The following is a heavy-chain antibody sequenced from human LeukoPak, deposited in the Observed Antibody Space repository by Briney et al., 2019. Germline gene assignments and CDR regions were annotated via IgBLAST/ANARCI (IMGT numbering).Heavy chain of an antibody. Sequence: GGPLRLSCAASGFTVSSNYMSWVRQAPGKGLEWVSVIYSGGSTYYADSVKGRFTISRDNSKNTLYLQMNSLRAEDTAVYYCATDYGNYYYMDVWGKGTTVTISS. J-gene: IGHJ6*03. CDR2: IYSGGST. CDR3: ATDYGNYYYMDV. CDR1: GFTVSSNY. D-gene: IGHD4-17*01. V-gene: IGHV3-66*01.